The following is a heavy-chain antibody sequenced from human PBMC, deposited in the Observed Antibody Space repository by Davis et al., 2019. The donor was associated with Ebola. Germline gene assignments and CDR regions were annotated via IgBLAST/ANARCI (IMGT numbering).Heavy chain of an antibody. D-gene: IGHD1-26*01. Sequence: PGGSLRLSCAASEFTFSNYAMSWVRQAPGKGLEWVSGISGSGATTYYADSVKGRFTISRDNSRNTLFLQMNSLRPEDTAMYYCAKGGIWLGPAKDAFDIWGQGTMVSVSS. CDR3: AKGGIWLGPAKDAFDI. CDR1: EFTFSNYA. J-gene: IGHJ3*02. V-gene: IGHV3-23*01. CDR2: ISGSGATT.